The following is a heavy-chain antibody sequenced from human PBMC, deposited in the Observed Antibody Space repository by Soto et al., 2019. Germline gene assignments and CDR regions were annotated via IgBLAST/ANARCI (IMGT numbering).Heavy chain of an antibody. J-gene: IGHJ4*02. CDR2: IKQDGSER. CDR1: GFSFSIYW. V-gene: IGHV3-7*01. Sequence: EVDLVESGGGLVQPGGSLRLSCAASGFSFSIYWMSWVRQAPGKGLEWVANIKQDGSERYYVDSVKGRFTISRDNAKNSVYLQMNSLGAEDTATYYCARDRGMAVSGFDSWGQGTLVTVSS. CDR3: ARDRGMAVSGFDS. D-gene: IGHD6-19*01.